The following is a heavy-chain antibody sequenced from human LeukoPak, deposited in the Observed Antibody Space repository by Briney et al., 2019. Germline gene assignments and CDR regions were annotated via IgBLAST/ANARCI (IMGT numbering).Heavy chain of an antibody. D-gene: IGHD1-1*01. V-gene: IGHV4-39*07. J-gene: IGHJ5*02. Sequence: SETLSLTCTVSGGSISSSSYYWGWIRQPPGKGLEWSGSIYYSGSTYYNPSLKSRVTISVDTSKNHFSLKLSSVTAADTAVYYCARPRTGTPAWFDPWGQGTLVTVSS. CDR3: ARPRTGTPAWFDP. CDR1: GGSISSSSYY. CDR2: IYYSGST.